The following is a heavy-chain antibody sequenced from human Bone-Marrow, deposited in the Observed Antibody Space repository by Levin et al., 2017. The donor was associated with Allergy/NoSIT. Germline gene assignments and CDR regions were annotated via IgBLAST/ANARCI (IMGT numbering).Heavy chain of an antibody. D-gene: IGHD3-16*02. CDR2: IDWNDGK. CDR1: GFLLTASPMC. Sequence: SGPTLVKPTQTLTLTCSFSGFLLTASPMCVSWVRQPPGKALEWLAFIDWNDGKYYSPSLETRLTISKDTSKNQVVLTMTNMDPADTATYYCVRDSYHYGMDVWGQGTTVTVSS. V-gene: IGHV2-70*13. J-gene: IGHJ6*02. CDR3: VRDSYHYGMDV.